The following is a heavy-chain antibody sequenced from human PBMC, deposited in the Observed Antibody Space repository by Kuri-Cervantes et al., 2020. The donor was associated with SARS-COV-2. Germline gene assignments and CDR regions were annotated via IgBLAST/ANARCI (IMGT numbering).Heavy chain of an antibody. J-gene: IGHJ4*02. CDR2: IYYSGST. D-gene: IGHD3-10*01. CDR1: GGSISSYY. CDR3: ARVGGNWELPFAY. V-gene: IGHV4-59*01. Sequence: GSLRLSCTVSGGSISSYYWSWIRQPPGKGLEWVGYIYYSGSTNYNPSLKSRVTISVDTSKNQFSLKLSSVTAADTAVYYCARVGGNWELPFAYWGQGTLVTVSS.